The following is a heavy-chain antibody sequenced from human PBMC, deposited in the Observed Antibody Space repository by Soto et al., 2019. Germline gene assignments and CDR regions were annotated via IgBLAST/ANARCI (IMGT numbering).Heavy chain of an antibody. V-gene: IGHV1-69*02. J-gene: IGHJ4*02. CDR2: VNPIVSMS. D-gene: IGHD3-10*01. CDR1: GDTFNFYS. Sequence: QVQLVQSGAEVKRPGSSVKVSCKASGDTFNFYSINWVRQAPGLGLEWMGRVNPIVSMSNYAQKFQGRVTMTADSSTSTAYMELSSLRSEATAIYFCASSSGSGYRAFDYWGQGALVTVSS. CDR3: ASSSGSGYRAFDY.